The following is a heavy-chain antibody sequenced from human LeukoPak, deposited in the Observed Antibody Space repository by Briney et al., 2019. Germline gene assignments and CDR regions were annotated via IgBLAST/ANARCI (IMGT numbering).Heavy chain of an antibody. D-gene: IGHD3-22*01. V-gene: IGHV1-2*06. CDR1: GYTFTGYY. Sequence: VASVKVSCKASGYTFTGYYMHWVRQAPGQGLEWMGRINPNSGGTNYAQKVQGRVTMTRDTSISTAYMELSRLRSDDTAVYYCATFYYYDSSGYYGGYYFDYWGQGTLVTVSS. CDR2: INPNSGGT. J-gene: IGHJ4*02. CDR3: ATFYYYDSSGYYGGYYFDY.